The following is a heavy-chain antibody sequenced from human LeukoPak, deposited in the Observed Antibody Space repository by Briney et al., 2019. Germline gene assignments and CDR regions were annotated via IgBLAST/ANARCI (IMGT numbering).Heavy chain of an antibody. J-gene: IGHJ6*02. CDR3: ARGIAADGSYGMDV. CDR1: GGSISSGGYS. V-gene: IGHV4-30-2*01. Sequence: SQTLTLTCAVSGGSISSGGYSWSWIRQPPGKGLEWIGYIYHSGSTYYNPSLKSRVTISVDRSKNQFSLKLSSVTAADTAVYYCARGIAADGSYGMDVWGQGTTVTVSS. D-gene: IGHD6-13*01. CDR2: IYHSGST.